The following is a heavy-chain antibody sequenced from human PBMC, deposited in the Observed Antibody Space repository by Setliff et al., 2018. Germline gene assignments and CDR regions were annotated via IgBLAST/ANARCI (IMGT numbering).Heavy chain of an antibody. CDR1: GFTFSNYL. CDR2: IKQDGSEK. Sequence: LRLSCAAPGFTFSNYLMSWVRQAPGKGLEWVANIKQDGSEKYYVDSVKGRFTISRDNAKSSLYLQMNSLRAEDTAVYYCARLAGTMTIYGYYHYYMDVWGKGTTVTVSS. V-gene: IGHV3-7*01. CDR3: ARLAGTMTIYGYYHYYMDV. J-gene: IGHJ6*03. D-gene: IGHD3-22*01.